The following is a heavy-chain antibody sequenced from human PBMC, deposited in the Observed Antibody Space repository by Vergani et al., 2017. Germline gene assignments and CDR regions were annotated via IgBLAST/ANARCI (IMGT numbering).Heavy chain of an antibody. Sequence: QVQLVESGGGVVQPGRSLRLSCAASGFTFSSYGMHWVRQAPGKGLEWVAVIWYDGSNKYYADSVKGRFTISRDNSKNTLYLQMNSLRAEDTAVYYCTRSGSGRWLQFQGAFDIWGQGTMVTVSS. D-gene: IGHD5-24*01. CDR2: IWYDGSNK. J-gene: IGHJ3*02. CDR3: TRSGSGRWLQFQGAFDI. CDR1: GFTFSSYG. V-gene: IGHV3-33*01.